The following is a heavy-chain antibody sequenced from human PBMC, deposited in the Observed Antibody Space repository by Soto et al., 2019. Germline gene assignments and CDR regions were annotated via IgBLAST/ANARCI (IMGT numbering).Heavy chain of an antibody. D-gene: IGHD1-26*01. CDR1: GDSISTYY. CDR2: IYYTGDT. CDR3: ARDPSGHPPLYRFDP. Sequence: SETLSLTCTVSGDSISTYYWHWIRLPPGKGLEWIGYIYYTGDTNYNPSLKSRVTISLDTSKNQFSLKLSSVTAADTAVYYWARDPSGHPPLYRFDPWGQGTLVTVSA. V-gene: IGHV4-59*01. J-gene: IGHJ5*02.